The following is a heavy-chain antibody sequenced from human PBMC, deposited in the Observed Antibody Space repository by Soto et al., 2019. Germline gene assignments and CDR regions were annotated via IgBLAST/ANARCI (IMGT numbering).Heavy chain of an antibody. CDR3: ARGLWFGELSGTYYFDY. D-gene: IGHD3-10*01. CDR1: GGSISSGDYY. CDR2: IYYSGST. Sequence: SETLSLTCTVSGGSISSGDYYWSWIRQPPGKGLEWIGYIYYSGSTYYNPSLKSRVTISVDTSKNQFSLKLSSVTAADTAVYYCARGLWFGELSGTYYFDYWGQGTLVTVSS. J-gene: IGHJ4*02. V-gene: IGHV4-30-4*01.